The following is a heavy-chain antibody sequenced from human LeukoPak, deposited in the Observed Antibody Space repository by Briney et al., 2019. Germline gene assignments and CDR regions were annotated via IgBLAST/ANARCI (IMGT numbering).Heavy chain of an antibody. D-gene: IGHD6-13*01. CDR2: LYYSGST. Sequence: SETLSLTCTVSGGSISNSNYYWGWIRQPPGKGLEWIGSLYYSGSTYYNPSLKSRVTISVDTSKNEFSLEVSSVTAADTAVYYCARLTLGYSSSQPFDYWGQGTLVTVSS. J-gene: IGHJ4*02. V-gene: IGHV4-39*01. CDR1: GGSISNSNYY. CDR3: ARLTLGYSSSQPFDY.